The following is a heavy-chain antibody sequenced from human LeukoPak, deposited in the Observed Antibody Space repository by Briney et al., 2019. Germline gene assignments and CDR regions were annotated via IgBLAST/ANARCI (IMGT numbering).Heavy chain of an antibody. Sequence: PSETLSLTCAVSGYSISSGYYWGWIRQPPGKGLEWIGSIYHSGSTYYNPSLKSRVTISVDTSKNRFSLTLSSVTAADTAVYYCARHDGSGTGYYYYYYMDVWGKGTTVTVSS. CDR3: ARHDGSGTGYYYYYYMDV. CDR1: GYSISSGYY. CDR2: IYHSGST. D-gene: IGHD3-10*01. J-gene: IGHJ6*03. V-gene: IGHV4-38-2*01.